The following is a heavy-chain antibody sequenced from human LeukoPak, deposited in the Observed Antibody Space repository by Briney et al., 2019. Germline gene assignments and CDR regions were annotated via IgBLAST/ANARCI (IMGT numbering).Heavy chain of an antibody. CDR2: MNPNSGGT. CDR1: GYTFTGHY. D-gene: IGHD5-18*01. V-gene: IGHV1-2*02. J-gene: IGHJ6*03. Sequence: GASVKVSCKASGYTFTGHYMHWVRPAPGQGLEWMGWMNPNSGGTNYAQKFQGRVTMTRDTSISTAYMELSRLTSDDTAVYYCARGCRGYSYGPYYYMDVWGQGTLVTVSS. CDR3: ARGCRGYSYGPYYYMDV.